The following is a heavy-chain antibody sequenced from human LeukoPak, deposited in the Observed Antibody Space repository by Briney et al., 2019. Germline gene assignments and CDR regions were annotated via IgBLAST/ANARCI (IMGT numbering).Heavy chain of an antibody. CDR3: ARTHYDGGGYYKFDS. D-gene: IGHD3-22*01. J-gene: IGHJ4*02. CDR1: GFTFSDYG. CDR2: IWSGGTKK. V-gene: IGHV3-33*01. Sequence: PGGSLRLSCAASGFTFSDYGTHWVRQAPGKGLEWVAIIWSGGTKKYYADSVKGRFTISRDNSKNMLYLQMDSLRAEDTALYYCARTHYDGGGYYKFDSWGQGTLVTVSS.